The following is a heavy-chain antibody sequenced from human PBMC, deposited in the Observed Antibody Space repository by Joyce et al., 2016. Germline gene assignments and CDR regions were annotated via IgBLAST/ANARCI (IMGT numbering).Heavy chain of an antibody. CDR3: AKPDSSGWYFGDAFDI. V-gene: IGHV3-23*01. D-gene: IGHD6-19*01. J-gene: IGHJ3*02. CDR1: GFTFSSDA. Sequence: EVQLLESGGGLVQPGGSLRLSCAASGFTFSSDAMCWVRQAPGKGLEWDSAISGSDGSTYYADAVKGRLTITRDNSKTTLYLQMNSLRAEDTAVGYCAKPDSSGWYFGDAFDIWGQGTMVTVSS. CDR2: ISGSDGST.